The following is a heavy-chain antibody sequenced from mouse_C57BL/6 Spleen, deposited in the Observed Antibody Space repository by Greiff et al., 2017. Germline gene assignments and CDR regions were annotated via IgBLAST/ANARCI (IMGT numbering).Heavy chain of an antibody. V-gene: IGHV1-50*01. D-gene: IGHD3-2*02. CDR3: ARNLDSSGYDY. CDR2: IDPSDSYT. CDR1: GYTFTSYW. Sequence: VQLKQPGAELVKPGASVKLSCKASGYTFTSYWMQWVKQRPGQGLEWIGEIDPSDSYTNYNQKFKGKATLTVDTSSSTAYMQLSSLTSEDSAVYYCARNLDSSGYDYWGQGTTLTVSS. J-gene: IGHJ2*01.